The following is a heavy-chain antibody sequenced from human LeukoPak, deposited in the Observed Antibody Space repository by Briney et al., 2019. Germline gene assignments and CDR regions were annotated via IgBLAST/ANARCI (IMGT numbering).Heavy chain of an antibody. CDR1: GFTFSSYA. D-gene: IGHD4-17*01. J-gene: IGHJ4*02. CDR2: ISGSGGST. V-gene: IGHV3-23*01. CDR3: AKGRYLYGDYPTGDY. Sequence: GGSLRLSCAASGFTFSSYAMSWVRQAPGKGLEWVSAISGSGGSTYYADSVKGRFTISRDNSKNTLYLQMNSLRAEDTAVYYCAKGRYLYGDYPTGDYWGQGTLVTVSS.